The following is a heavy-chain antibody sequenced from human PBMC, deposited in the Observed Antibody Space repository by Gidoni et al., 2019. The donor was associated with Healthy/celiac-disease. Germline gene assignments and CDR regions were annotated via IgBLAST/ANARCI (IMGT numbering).Heavy chain of an antibody. CDR2: IWYDGSNK. CDR3: ARGKNCGGDCSIDN. CDR1: GFTFSSSG. Sequence: QVQLVESGGGVVQPGRSLRLSCAASGFTFSSSGMDWVRQAPGKGLEWVEVIWYDGSNKYYADAVKGRFTISRENSKKTLYLQMNSLRAEETAVYYCARGKNCGGDCSIDNWGQGTLVTVSS. J-gene: IGHJ4*02. V-gene: IGHV3-33*01. D-gene: IGHD2-21*02.